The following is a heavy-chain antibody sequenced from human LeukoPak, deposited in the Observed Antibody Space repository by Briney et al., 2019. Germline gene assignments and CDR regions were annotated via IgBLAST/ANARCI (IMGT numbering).Heavy chain of an antibody. V-gene: IGHV4-34*01. J-gene: IGHJ5*02. CDR2: INHSGST. Sequence: SETLSLTCAVYGGPFSGYYWSWIRQPPGKGLEWIGEINHSGSTNYNPSLKSRVTISVDTSKNQFSLKLSSVTAADTAVYYCARGGRLMWLVGFDPWGQGTLVTVSS. D-gene: IGHD6-19*01. CDR1: GGPFSGYY. CDR3: ARGGRLMWLVGFDP.